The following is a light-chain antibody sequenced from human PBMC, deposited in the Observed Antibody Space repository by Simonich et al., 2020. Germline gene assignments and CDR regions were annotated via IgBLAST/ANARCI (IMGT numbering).Light chain of an antibody. CDR1: QSVSSN. CDR3: QQYGSSPLT. CDR2: GAS. Sequence: EIVMTQSPATLSVSPGERAPLSCRASQSVSSNLAWYQQKPGQAPRLLIYGASSRATGIPDRFSGSGSGTDFTLTISRLEPEDFAVYYCQQYGSSPLTFGGGTKVEIK. V-gene: IGKV3-20*01. J-gene: IGKJ4*01.